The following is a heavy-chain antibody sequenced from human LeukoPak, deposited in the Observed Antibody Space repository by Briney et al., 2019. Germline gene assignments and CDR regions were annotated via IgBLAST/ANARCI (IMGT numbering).Heavy chain of an antibody. CDR1: GFTLNSYM. V-gene: IGHV3-21*01. Sequence: GGSLRLSCAASGFTLNSYMMKGVRQAPGKGLEWVSSISSSSSYIYYADSVKGRFTISRDNAKNSLYLQMNSLRAEDTAVYYCASTFYGGKTYFDYWGQGTLVTVSS. J-gene: IGHJ4*02. D-gene: IGHD4-23*01. CDR3: ASTFYGGKTYFDY. CDR2: ISSSSSYI.